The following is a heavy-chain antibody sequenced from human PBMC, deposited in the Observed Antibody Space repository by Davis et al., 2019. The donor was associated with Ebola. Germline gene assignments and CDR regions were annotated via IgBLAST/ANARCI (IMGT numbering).Heavy chain of an antibody. V-gene: IGHV7-4-1*02. J-gene: IGHJ4*02. Sequence: ASVKVSCKASGGTFSSYTISWVRQAPGQRFEWLGWITTNTASPTYARGFSERFVFSLDTSVNTAFLQINNLRAEDTAIYYCARGMGELALNWGQGTLVTVSS. CDR3: ARGMGELALN. CDR1: GGTFSSYT. D-gene: IGHD3-16*01. CDR2: ITTNTASP.